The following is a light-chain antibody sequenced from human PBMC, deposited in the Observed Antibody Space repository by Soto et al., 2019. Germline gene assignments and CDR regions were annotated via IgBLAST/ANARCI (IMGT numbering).Light chain of an antibody. CDR2: AAS. Sequence: QMTQSPSSLSASIGDRVTSTCRASQGIGTYLAWYQQRPGKVPQLLISAASTLQSGVPSRFSGSGSGTDFTLTINSLQPEDAATYHCQQYGSSPRITFGPGTKVDIK. V-gene: IGKV1-27*01. J-gene: IGKJ3*01. CDR3: QQYGSSPRIT. CDR1: QGIGTY.